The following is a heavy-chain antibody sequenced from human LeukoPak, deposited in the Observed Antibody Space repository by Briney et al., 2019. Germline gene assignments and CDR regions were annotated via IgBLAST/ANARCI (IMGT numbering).Heavy chain of an antibody. V-gene: IGHV4-30-2*01. Sequence: SQTLSLTCAVSGGSISSGGYSWSWIRQPPGKGLEWIVYIYHSGSTYYNPSLKSRVTISVDRSKNQFSLKLSSVTAADTAVYYCASAGYYYDSSGYYPNGMDVWGQGTTVTVSS. J-gene: IGHJ6*02. CDR1: GGSISSGGYS. CDR2: IYHSGST. CDR3: ASAGYYYDSSGYYPNGMDV. D-gene: IGHD3-22*01.